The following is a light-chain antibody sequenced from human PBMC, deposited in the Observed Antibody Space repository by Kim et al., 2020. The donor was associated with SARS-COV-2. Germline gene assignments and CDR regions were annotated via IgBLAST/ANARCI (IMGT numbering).Light chain of an antibody. CDR1: QSISSW. CDR3: QQYNSYPWT. CDR2: DAS. Sequence: ASVGDRVTISGRASQSISSWLAWYQQKAGKAPKLLIYDASSLESGVPSRFSGSGSETEFTLTISSLQPDDFATYYCQQYNSYPWTFGQGTKVEIK. J-gene: IGKJ1*01. V-gene: IGKV1-5*01.